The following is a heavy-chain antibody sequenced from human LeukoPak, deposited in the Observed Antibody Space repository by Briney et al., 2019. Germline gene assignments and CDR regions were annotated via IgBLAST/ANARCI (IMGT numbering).Heavy chain of an antibody. D-gene: IGHD2-2*01. Sequence: SETLSLTCTVSGGSVSSGSYYWSWIRQPPGKGLEWIGYIYYSGSTNYNPSLKSRVTISVDTSKNQFSLKLSSVTAADTAVYYCARGRRPSYYFDYWGQGTLVTVSS. V-gene: IGHV4-61*01. CDR1: GGSVSSGSYY. J-gene: IGHJ4*02. CDR3: ARGRRPSYYFDY. CDR2: IYYSGST.